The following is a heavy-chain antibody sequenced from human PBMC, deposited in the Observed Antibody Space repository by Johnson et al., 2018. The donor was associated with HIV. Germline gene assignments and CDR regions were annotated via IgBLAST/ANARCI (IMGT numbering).Heavy chain of an antibody. D-gene: IGHD6-13*01. CDR2: LYSGGST. J-gene: IGHJ3*02. V-gene: IGHV3-66*01. CDR3: ARSGGYPNAFDI. Sequence: EVQLVESGGGVVRPGGSLRVSCAASGFIVSSNYMSWVRQAPGKGLEWVSVLYSGGSTYYADSVKGRFTISRDNSKNSLFLQMNSLRVEDTAVYYCARSGGYPNAFDIWGQGTMVTVSS. CDR1: GFIVSSNY.